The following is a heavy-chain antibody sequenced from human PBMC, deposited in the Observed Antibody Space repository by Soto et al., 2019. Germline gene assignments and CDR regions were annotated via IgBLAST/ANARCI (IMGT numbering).Heavy chain of an antibody. D-gene: IGHD3-3*01. CDR3: ARGPVLRFLEWLSRGSDYYYGMDV. CDR2: MNPNSGNT. Sequence: GASVKVSCKASGYTFTSYDINWVRQATGQGLEWMGWMNPNSGNTGYAQKFQGRVTITADESTSTAYMELSSLRSEDTAVYYCARGPVLRFLEWLSRGSDYYYGMDVSGQGTTVTVSS. J-gene: IGHJ6*02. CDR1: GYTFTSYD. V-gene: IGHV1-8*01.